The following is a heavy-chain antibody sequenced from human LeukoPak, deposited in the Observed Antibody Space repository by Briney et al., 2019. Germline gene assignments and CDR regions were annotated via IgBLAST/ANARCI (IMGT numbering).Heavy chain of an antibody. J-gene: IGHJ4*02. Sequence: PSETLSLTCTVSGVSISSSNSYWGWIRQPPGKGLEWIGNIYFSGSTYYNPSLKSRVTISVDTSKNQFSLKLSSVTAADTAVYYCTRGSGYYRPRGVDYWDQGTLVTVSS. D-gene: IGHD3-22*01. V-gene: IGHV4-39*07. CDR1: GVSISSSNSY. CDR2: IYFSGST. CDR3: TRGSGYYRPRGVDY.